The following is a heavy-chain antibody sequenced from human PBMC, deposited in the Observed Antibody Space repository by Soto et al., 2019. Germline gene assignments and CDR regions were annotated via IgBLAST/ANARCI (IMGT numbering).Heavy chain of an antibody. CDR3: ARAGDSSGPVALGY. CDR1: GGSISSGGNS. CDR2: IYHSGST. Sequence: TSETLSLTCAVSGGSISSGGNSWSWIRQPPGKGLEWIGYIYHSGSTYYNPSLKGRVTISVDRSKNQFSLKLSSVTAADTAVYYCARAGDSSGPVALGYWGQGTLVTVSS. V-gene: IGHV4-30-2*01. D-gene: IGHD6-19*01. J-gene: IGHJ4*02.